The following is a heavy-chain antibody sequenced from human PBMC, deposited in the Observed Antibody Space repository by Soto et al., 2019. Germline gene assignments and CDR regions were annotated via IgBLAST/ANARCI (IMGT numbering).Heavy chain of an antibody. CDR2: IIPIFGTA. CDR3: ARGITIFGVIYYYGMDV. CDR1: GGTFSSYA. V-gene: IGHV1-69*12. Sequence: QVQLVQSGAEVKKPGSSVKVSCKASGGTFSSYAISWVRQAPGQGLEWMGGIIPIFGTANYAQKFQGRVTITAXXSXSXVYMELSSLRSEDTAVYYCARGITIFGVIYYYGMDVWGQGTTVTVSS. J-gene: IGHJ6*02. D-gene: IGHD3-3*01.